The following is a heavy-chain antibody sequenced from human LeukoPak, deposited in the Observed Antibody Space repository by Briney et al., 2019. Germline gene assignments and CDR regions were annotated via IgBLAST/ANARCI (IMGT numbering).Heavy chain of an antibody. Sequence: GGSLRLSCAASGFTFSSYDMHWVRQATGKGLEWVSAIGTAGDTYYPGSVKGRFTISRENAKNSLYLQMNSLRAGDTAVYYCARAAIFTNGVCLDYWGQGTLVTVSS. CDR1: GFTFSSYD. V-gene: IGHV3-13*01. CDR2: IGTAGDT. CDR3: ARAAIFTNGVCLDY. D-gene: IGHD2-8*01. J-gene: IGHJ4*02.